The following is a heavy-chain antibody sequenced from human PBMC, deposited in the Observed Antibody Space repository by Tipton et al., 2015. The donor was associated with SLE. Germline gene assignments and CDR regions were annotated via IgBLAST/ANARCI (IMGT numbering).Heavy chain of an antibody. V-gene: IGHV4-34*01. D-gene: IGHD2-15*01. J-gene: IGHJ3*02. CDR2: IYYSGST. Sequence: LRLSCAVYGGSFSGYYWSWIRQPPGKGLEWIGCIYYSGSTYYNPSLKSRVTISVDTSKNQFSLKLSTVTAADTAAYYCARRDCSGGSCYSDAFDIWGQGTMVTVSS. CDR3: ARRDCSGGSCYSDAFDI. CDR1: GGSFSGYY.